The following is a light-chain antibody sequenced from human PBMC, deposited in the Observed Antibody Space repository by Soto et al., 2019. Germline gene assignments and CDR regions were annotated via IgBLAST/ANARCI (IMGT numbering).Light chain of an antibody. CDR2: KAS. Sequence: DIQMTQSPSTLSASVGDRVTITCRASESISSWLAWYQQKPGKAPKLLIYKASTLERGVPSRFGGSGSGTEFTLSISSLQPDDFATYYCQQCYWHWTFGQGTKVDI. CDR3: QQCYWHWT. V-gene: IGKV1-5*03. J-gene: IGKJ1*01. CDR1: ESISSW.